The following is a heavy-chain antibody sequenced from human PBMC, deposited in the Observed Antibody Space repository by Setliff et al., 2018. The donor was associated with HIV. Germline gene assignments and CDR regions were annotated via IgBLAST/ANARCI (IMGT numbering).Heavy chain of an antibody. Sequence: RGESLKISCKGSGYSFTNYWVGWVRQMPGRGLEWMGIIYPIDSDTKYSPSFWGRVTISVDKSTNTAYLHWNSLRPADTAMYYCGRSGKSGELYAYWGQGTQVTVSS. CDR3: GRSGKSGELYAY. D-gene: IGHD3-10*01. J-gene: IGHJ4*02. V-gene: IGHV5-51*01. CDR1: GYSFTNYW. CDR2: IYPIDSDT.